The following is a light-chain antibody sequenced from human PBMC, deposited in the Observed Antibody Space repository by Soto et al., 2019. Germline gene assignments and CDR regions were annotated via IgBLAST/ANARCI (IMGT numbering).Light chain of an antibody. CDR3: SSYTSSTAYV. CDR2: EVS. J-gene: IGLJ1*01. CDR1: SSDVGNYNY. Sequence: QSVLTQPASVSGSPGQSITISCTGTSSDVGNYNYVSWYQLHPGKAPKLMVYEVSNRPSGVSNRFSGSKSGNTASLTISGLQAEDEADYYCSSYTSSTAYVFGTGTRSPS. V-gene: IGLV2-14*01.